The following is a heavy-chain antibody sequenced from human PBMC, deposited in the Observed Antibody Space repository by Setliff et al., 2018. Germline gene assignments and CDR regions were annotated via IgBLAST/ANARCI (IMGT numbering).Heavy chain of an antibody. D-gene: IGHD6-19*01. V-gene: IGHV1-46*01. CDR1: GYAFINFY. Sequence: ASVKVSCKASGYAFINFYMYWVRQAPGQGLEWMGIINSSGGSASYAPQFQGRITMTRDTSTNTVYMELSSLRSDDTAFYYCARDSRQWLEGGASGDMDLWGQGTAVTVSS. CDR2: INSSGGSA. J-gene: IGHJ6*02. CDR3: ARDSRQWLEGGASGDMDL.